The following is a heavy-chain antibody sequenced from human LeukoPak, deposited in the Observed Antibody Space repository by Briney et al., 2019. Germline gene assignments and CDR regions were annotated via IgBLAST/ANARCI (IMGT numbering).Heavy chain of an antibody. CDR3: ARDPYSGLFDY. CDR1: GFTFSSYS. J-gene: IGHJ4*02. D-gene: IGHD4-11*01. Sequence: GGSLRLSCAASGFTFSSYSMNWVRQAPGKGLEWVLSISSSSSYIYYADSVKGRFTISRDNAKNSLYLQMNSLRAEDTAVYYCARDPYSGLFDYWGQGTLVTVSS. V-gene: IGHV3-21*01. CDR2: ISSSSSYI.